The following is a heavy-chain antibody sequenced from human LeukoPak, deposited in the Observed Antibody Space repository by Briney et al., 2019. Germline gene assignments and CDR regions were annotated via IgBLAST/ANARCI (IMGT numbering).Heavy chain of an antibody. J-gene: IGHJ4*02. CDR1: GDSVSSISAA. V-gene: IGHV6-1*01. CDR3: ARELLAVRGPYFDY. Sequence: SQTLSLTCAISGDSVSSISAAWHCIRQSPSRGLEWLGRTYYRCKWYNDYAVSVKSRITITPDTSKNKFSLQLNSVTPEDTAVYYCARELLAVRGPYFDYWGLGTLVTVSS. D-gene: IGHD3-10*02. CDR2: TYYRCKWYN.